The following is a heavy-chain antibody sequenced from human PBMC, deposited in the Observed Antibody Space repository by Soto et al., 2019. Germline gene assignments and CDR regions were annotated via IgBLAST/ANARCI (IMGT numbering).Heavy chain of an antibody. CDR3: TTESPGFCRGGNCNDSDY. CDR1: GFTFTNAW. CDR2: IKTKTDGGTT. V-gene: IGHV3-15*07. D-gene: IGHD2-15*01. Sequence: GGSLRLSCAASGFTFTNAWMNWVRQAPGKGLEWVGRIKTKTDGGTTDYAAPVRGRFTISRDDSKNTLYLQMSSLKTEDTAVYYCTTESPGFCRGGNCNDSDYWGPGTRVTVSS. J-gene: IGHJ4*02.